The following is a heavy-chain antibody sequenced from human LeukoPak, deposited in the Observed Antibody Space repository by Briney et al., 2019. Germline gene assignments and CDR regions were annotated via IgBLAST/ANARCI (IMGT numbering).Heavy chain of an antibody. D-gene: IGHD4-17*01. Sequence: SGGSLRLSCAASGFTFSSYSMNWVRQAPGKGLEWVSSISSSSRYIYYADSVKGRFTISRDNAKNSLYLRMNSLRAEDTAVYYCARDLGTTVTTYLDYWGQGTLVTVSS. CDR1: GFTFSSYS. CDR3: ARDLGTTVTTYLDY. J-gene: IGHJ4*02. V-gene: IGHV3-21*01. CDR2: ISSSSRYI.